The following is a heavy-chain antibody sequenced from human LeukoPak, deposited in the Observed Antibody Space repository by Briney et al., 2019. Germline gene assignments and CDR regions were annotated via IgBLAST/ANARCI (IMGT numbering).Heavy chain of an antibody. CDR2: ISSSSSYI. CDR1: GFTFSSYS. CDR3: ARKQQLTPVNPAAFDI. V-gene: IGHV3-21*01. J-gene: IGHJ3*02. Sequence: PGGSLRLSCAASGFTFSSYSMNWVRQAPGKGLGWVSSISSSSSYIYYADSVKGRFTISRDNAKNSLYLQMNSLRAEDTAVYYCARKQQLTPVNPAAFDIWGQGTMVTVSS. D-gene: IGHD6-13*01.